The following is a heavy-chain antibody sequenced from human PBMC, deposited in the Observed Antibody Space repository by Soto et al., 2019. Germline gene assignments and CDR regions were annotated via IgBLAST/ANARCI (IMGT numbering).Heavy chain of an antibody. CDR1: GFVFRSYW. V-gene: IGHV3-7*01. D-gene: IGHD3-16*01. Sequence: GGSLRLSCAASGFVFRSYWMSWVRQAPGKGLEWVANINQDGSEKYYVDSVRGRFIISRDNAENSLYLQMNSLRAEDTALYYCARNGGAAGRYLDYWGPGILVTVSS. CDR3: ARNGGAAGRYLDY. CDR2: INQDGSEK. J-gene: IGHJ4*02.